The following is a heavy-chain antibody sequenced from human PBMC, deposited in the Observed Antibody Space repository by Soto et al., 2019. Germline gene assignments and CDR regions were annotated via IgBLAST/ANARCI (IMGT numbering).Heavy chain of an antibody. CDR2: IYYSGST. CDR1: GGSISSYY. Sequence: QVQLQESGPGLVKPSETLSLTCTVSGGSISSYYWSWIRQPPGKGLEWIGYIYYSGSTNYNPSLKSRVTISVDTSKNQFSLKLSSVTAADTAVYYCARGDEWLALFDYWGQGTLVTVSS. CDR3: ARGDEWLALFDY. D-gene: IGHD6-19*01. J-gene: IGHJ4*02. V-gene: IGHV4-59*01.